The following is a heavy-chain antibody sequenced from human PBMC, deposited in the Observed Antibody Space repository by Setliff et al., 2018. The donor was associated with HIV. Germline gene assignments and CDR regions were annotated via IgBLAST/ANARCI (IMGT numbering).Heavy chain of an antibody. CDR1: GGSISTKSVY. D-gene: IGHD6-19*01. Sequence: SETLSLTCTVSGGSISTKSVYWGWIRQPPGKGLEWIGSVYYDGTTSYYPSLKRRVTISVDTSKNQFSLRLNSVTAADTAVYYCARHDDEWLVPVSVKFWGQGVLVTVSS. J-gene: IGHJ4*02. CDR2: VYYDGTT. CDR3: ARHDDEWLVPVSVKF. V-gene: IGHV4-39*01.